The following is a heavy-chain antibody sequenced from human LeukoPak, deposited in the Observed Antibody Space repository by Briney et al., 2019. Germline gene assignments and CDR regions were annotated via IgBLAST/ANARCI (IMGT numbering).Heavy chain of an antibody. V-gene: IGHV4-59*01. D-gene: IGHD3-9*01. CDR2: IYYSGST. CDR1: GGSISSYY. J-gene: IGHJ5*02. Sequence: PSETLSLTCTVSGGSISSYYWSWIRQPPGKGLEWIGYIYYSGSTNYNPSLKSRVTISVDTSKNQFSLKLSSVTAADTAVYYCARTNIRADWSSPIRALPSTQLWFDPWGQGTLVTVSS. CDR3: ARTNIRADWSSPIRALPSTQLWFDP.